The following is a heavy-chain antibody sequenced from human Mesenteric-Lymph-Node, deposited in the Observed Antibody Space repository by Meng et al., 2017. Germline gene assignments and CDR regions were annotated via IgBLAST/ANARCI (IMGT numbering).Heavy chain of an antibody. J-gene: IGHJ6*02. D-gene: IGHD2-8*01. CDR2: IKQDVSEK. CDR3: ARDSLEYCTNGVCYTVYYYGMDV. Sequence: GESLKISCAASGFTFSSYWMSWVRHAPGKGLEWVANIKQDVSEKYYVDSVKGRFTISRDNAKNSLYLQMNSLRAEDTAVYYCARDSLEYCTNGVCYTVYYYGMDVWGQGTMVTVSS. CDR1: GFTFSSYW. V-gene: IGHV3-7*01.